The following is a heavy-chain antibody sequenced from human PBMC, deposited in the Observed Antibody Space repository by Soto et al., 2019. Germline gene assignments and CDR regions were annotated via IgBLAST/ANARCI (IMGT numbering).Heavy chain of an antibody. V-gene: IGHV3-7*03. Sequence: GGSLRLSCAASGFTLSNFWMTWVRQAPGKGLEWVANINKDGSEKNYVDSVKGRFTISRDNANNSLYLEMNSLRVEDTAVYYCARDGSNWNDFDCWGQGTLVTVSS. J-gene: IGHJ4*02. CDR1: GFTLSNFW. D-gene: IGHD1-20*01. CDR2: INKDGSEK. CDR3: ARDGSNWNDFDC.